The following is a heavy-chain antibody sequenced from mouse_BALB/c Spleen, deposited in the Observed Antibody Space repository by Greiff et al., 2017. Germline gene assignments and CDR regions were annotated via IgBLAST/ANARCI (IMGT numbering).Heavy chain of an antibody. V-gene: IGHV5-12-2*01. CDR1: GFTFSSYT. J-gene: IGHJ4*01. CDR2: ISNGGGST. D-gene: IGHD1-1*01. Sequence: EVKLMESGGGLVQPGGSLKLSCAASGFTFSSYTMSWVRQTPEKRLEWVAYISNGGGSTYYPDTVKGRFTISRDNAKNTLYLQMSSLKSEDTAMYYCARQGGYYGPYAMDYWGQGTSVTVSS. CDR3: ARQGGYYGPYAMDY.